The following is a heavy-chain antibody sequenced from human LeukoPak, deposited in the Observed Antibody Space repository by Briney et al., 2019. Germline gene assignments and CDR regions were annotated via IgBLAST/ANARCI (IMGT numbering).Heavy chain of an antibody. Sequence: GGSLRLSCAASGFTVSINYMSWVRQAPGKGLEWVSVIYSGSSTYYADSVKGRFTISRDNSKNTLYLQMNSLRAEDTAVYYCARFGQQYVGYGMDVWGQGTTVTVSS. CDR2: IYSGSST. CDR1: GFTVSINY. D-gene: IGHD3-10*01. CDR3: ARFGQQYVGYGMDV. V-gene: IGHV3-66*01. J-gene: IGHJ6*02.